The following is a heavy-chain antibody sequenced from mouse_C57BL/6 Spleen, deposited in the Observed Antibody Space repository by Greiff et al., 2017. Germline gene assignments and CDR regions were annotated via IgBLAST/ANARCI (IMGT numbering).Heavy chain of an antibody. Sequence: QVQLQQPGTELVKPGASVKLSCKASGYTFTSYWMHWVKQRPGQGLEWIGNINPSNGGTNYNEKFKSKATLPVDKSSSTAYMQLSSLTSEDSAVXYGAREGDYYGSSYWYFDVWGTGTTVTVSS. V-gene: IGHV1-53*01. D-gene: IGHD1-1*01. CDR2: INPSNGGT. CDR3: AREGDYYGSSYWYFDV. J-gene: IGHJ1*03. CDR1: GYTFTSYW.